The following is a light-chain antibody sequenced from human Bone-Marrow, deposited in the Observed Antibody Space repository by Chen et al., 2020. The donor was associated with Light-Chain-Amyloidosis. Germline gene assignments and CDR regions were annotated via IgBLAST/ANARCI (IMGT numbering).Light chain of an antibody. Sequence: QSALTQPASVSGSPGQSITISCTGTSGDVGTYNYVSWYQQHPGKAPKVIIYSFSNRPSGVSNRFSGSKSGNTASLTISGLQAEDEADYYCSSFTSSSYYVFGPGTKVTVL. V-gene: IGLV2-14*01. CDR1: SGDVGTYNY. CDR2: SFS. CDR3: SSFTSSSYYV. J-gene: IGLJ1*01.